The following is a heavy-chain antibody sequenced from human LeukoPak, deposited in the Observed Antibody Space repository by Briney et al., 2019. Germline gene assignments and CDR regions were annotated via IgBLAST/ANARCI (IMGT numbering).Heavy chain of an antibody. CDR3: ARDFDDSSQ. J-gene: IGHJ4*02. CDR2: ISYDGSNK. D-gene: IGHD3-22*01. Sequence: PGGSLRLSCAASGFTFSSYGMHWVRQAPGKGLEWVAVISYDGSNKYYADSVKGRFTISRDNSKNTLYLQMNSLRAEDTAVYYCARDFDDSSQWGQGTLVTVSS. V-gene: IGHV3-30*03. CDR1: GFTFSSYG.